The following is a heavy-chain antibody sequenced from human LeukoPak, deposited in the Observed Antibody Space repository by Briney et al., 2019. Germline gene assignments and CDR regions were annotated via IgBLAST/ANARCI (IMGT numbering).Heavy chain of an antibody. CDR3: AAQYQLLSNWFDP. V-gene: IGHV4-30-4*01. CDR1: GGSISSGDYY. D-gene: IGHD2-2*01. CDR2: IYYSGST. J-gene: IGHJ5*02. Sequence: SETLSLTCTVSGGSISSGDYYWRWIRQPPGKGLEWIGYIYYSGSTYYNPSLKSRVTISVDTSKNQFSLKLSSVTAADTAVYYCAAQYQLLSNWFDPWGQGTLVTVSS.